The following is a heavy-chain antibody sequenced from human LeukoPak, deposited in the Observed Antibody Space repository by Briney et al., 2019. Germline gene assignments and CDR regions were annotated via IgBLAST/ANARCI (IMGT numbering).Heavy chain of an antibody. CDR1: GFTFSTYA. V-gene: IGHV3-23*01. CDR3: AKRGGHYYYSSYYMDV. CDR2: ISGNGGTT. D-gene: IGHD3-16*01. J-gene: IGHJ6*03. Sequence: GGSLRLSCAASGFTFSTYAMSWVRRAPGKGLEWVSAISGNGGTTYNADSVKGRFTISRDNSRNTLYLQMVSLRAEDTAVYYCAKRGGHYYYSSYYMDVWGKGTTVTVSS.